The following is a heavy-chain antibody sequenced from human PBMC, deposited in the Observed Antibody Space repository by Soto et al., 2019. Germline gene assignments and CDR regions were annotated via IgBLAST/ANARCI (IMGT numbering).Heavy chain of an antibody. CDR3: ARDLGGDYGDNSNAFDI. J-gene: IGHJ3*02. V-gene: IGHV1-69*01. CDR1: GGTFSSYA. D-gene: IGHD4-17*01. CDR2: IIPVFGTA. Sequence: VKVSCKASGGTFSSYAISWVRQAPGQGLEWMGGIIPVFGTANYAQKFQGRVTITADESTSTAYMELSSLRSEDTAVYYCARDLGGDYGDNSNAFDIWGQGTMVTVSS.